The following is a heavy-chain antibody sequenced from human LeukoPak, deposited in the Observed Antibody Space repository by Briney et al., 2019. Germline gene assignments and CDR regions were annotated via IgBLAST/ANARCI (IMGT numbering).Heavy chain of an antibody. J-gene: IGHJ5*02. D-gene: IGHD5-12*01. Sequence: SETLSLTCAVYGGSFSGYYWSWIRQPPGKGLEWIGEINHSGSTIYNPSLKSRVTISVDTSKNQFSLKLSSVTAADTAVYYCARGHRTSGYGWFDPWGQGTLVTVSS. CDR2: INHSGST. V-gene: IGHV4-34*01. CDR1: GGSFSGYY. CDR3: ARGHRTSGYGWFDP.